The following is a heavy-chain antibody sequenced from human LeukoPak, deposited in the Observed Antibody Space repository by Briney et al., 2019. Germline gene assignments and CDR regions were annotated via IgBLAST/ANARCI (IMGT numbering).Heavy chain of an antibody. D-gene: IGHD3-3*01. CDR2: ISAYNGNT. Sequence: ASVKLSCTASGYIFISYGISWVRQAPGQGLEWMGWISAYNGNTNYAQKLQGRVTIPTDTSTSTAYMELRSLRSDDTAVYYCARALSDDFWSAYQVYWGQGTLVTVSS. CDR1: GYIFISYG. J-gene: IGHJ4*02. V-gene: IGHV1-18*01. CDR3: ARALSDDFWSAYQVY.